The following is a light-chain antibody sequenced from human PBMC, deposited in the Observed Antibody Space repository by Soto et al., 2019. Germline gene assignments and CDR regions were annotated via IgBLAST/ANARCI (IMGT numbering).Light chain of an antibody. CDR1: QTVSTNY. CDR3: QQYGSSPRT. J-gene: IGKJ2*01. CDR2: GAS. Sequence: EIVLTQSPGTLSLSPGERATLFCRASQTVSTNYLAWYQQKPGQAPRLLIYGASSRATGIPDRFSGSRSGTDFILTISRLEPEDFAVYYCQQYGSSPRTFGQGTKLEIK. V-gene: IGKV3-20*01.